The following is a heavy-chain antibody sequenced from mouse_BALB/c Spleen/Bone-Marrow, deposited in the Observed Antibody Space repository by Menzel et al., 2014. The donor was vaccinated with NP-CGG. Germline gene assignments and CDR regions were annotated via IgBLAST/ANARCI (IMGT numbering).Heavy chain of an antibody. D-gene: IGHD4-1*01. J-gene: IGHJ2*01. CDR1: GFTFSSFG. CDR2: ISSGSSTI. V-gene: IGHV5-17*02. CDR3: TRGGNWDDFDS. Sequence: EVMLVESGGGLVQPGGSRKLSCAASGFTFSSFGMHWVRQAPEKGLEWVAYISSGSSTIFYADTVKGRFTVSRDNPKNTLFLQMTSIRSEGTAMYFCTRGGNWDDFDSLGQGTTLTVSS.